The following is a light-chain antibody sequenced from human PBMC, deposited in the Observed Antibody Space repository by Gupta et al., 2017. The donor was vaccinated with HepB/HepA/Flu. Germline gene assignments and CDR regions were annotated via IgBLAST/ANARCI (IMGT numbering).Light chain of an antibody. CDR3: QQCNTSPLT. Sequence: DSQITQSPSFLSAPVGDRVTITCRASQGISSYLAWYQQKPGKAPKLLIYSASTLQSGVPSRFSGSGSGTEFTLKISRVQPEDFATYYCQQCNTSPLTFGGGTKVEI. V-gene: IGKV1-9*01. CDR1: QGISSY. CDR2: SAS. J-gene: IGKJ4*01.